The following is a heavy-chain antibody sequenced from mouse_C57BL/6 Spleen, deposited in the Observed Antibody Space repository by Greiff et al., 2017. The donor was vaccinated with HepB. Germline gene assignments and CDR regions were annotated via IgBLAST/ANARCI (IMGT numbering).Heavy chain of an antibody. CDR1: GYTFTSYW. Sequence: QVQLQQPGAELVMPGASVKLSCKASGYTFTSYWMHWVKQRPGQGLEWIGEIDPSDSYTNYNQKFKGKSTLTVDKSSSTAYMQLSSLTSEDSAVYYCARSGYYGSNAMDYWGQGTSVTVSS. D-gene: IGHD1-1*01. CDR3: ARSGYYGSNAMDY. J-gene: IGHJ4*01. CDR2: IDPSDSYT. V-gene: IGHV1-69*01.